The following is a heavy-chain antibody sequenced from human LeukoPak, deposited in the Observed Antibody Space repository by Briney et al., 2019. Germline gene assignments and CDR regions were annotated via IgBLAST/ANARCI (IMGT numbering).Heavy chain of an antibody. D-gene: IGHD5-24*01. CDR2: TYYKSKWSN. Sequence: SQTLSLTCAISGDRVSITSAAWNWIRQSPSSGLEWLGRTYYKSKWSNDYAVSVRSRIAISPDTTNNQVSLQLNSVTPEDTAVYYCARGGPPGWRHYFYYMDVWGEGTTVTVSS. V-gene: IGHV6-1*01. CDR1: GDRVSITSAA. J-gene: IGHJ6*03. CDR3: ARGGPPGWRHYFYYMDV.